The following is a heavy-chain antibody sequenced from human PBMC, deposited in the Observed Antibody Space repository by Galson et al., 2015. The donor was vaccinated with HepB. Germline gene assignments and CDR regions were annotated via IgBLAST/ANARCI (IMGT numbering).Heavy chain of an antibody. Sequence: SVKVSCKASGYTFTSYYMHWVRQAPGQGLEWVGIINPSGGSTSYAQKFQDRVTMTRDTSTSTVYMELSSLRSEDTDVYDCARQDHGEIDYWGQGTLVTVSS. D-gene: IGHD4-17*01. CDR3: ARQDHGEIDY. V-gene: IGHV1-46*01. CDR2: INPSGGST. J-gene: IGHJ4*02. CDR1: GYTFTSYY.